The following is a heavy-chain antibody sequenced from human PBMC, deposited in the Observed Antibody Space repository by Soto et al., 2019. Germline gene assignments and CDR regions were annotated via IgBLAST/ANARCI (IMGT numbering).Heavy chain of an antibody. CDR1: GYTFTSYG. Sequence: GASVKVSCKASGYTFTSYGISWVRQAPGQGLEWMGWISAYNGNTNYAQKLQGRVTMTTDTSTSTAYMELRSLRSDDTAVYYCARLGITIFGVVINYYYGMDVWGQGTTVTVSS. D-gene: IGHD3-3*01. CDR2: ISAYNGNT. CDR3: ARLGITIFGVVINYYYGMDV. J-gene: IGHJ6*02. V-gene: IGHV1-18*04.